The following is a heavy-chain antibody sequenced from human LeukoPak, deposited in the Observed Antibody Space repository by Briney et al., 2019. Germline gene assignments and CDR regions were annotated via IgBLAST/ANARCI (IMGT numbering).Heavy chain of an antibody. J-gene: IGHJ6*03. Sequence: GGSLRLSCAASGFTFSSYSMNWVRQAPGKGLEWVSSISSSSSYIYYADSVKGRFTISRDNAKNSLYLQMNSLRAEDTAVYYCARDLSATVTTGYYMDVWGKGTTVTVSS. CDR1: GFTFSSYS. CDR2: ISSSSSYI. CDR3: ARDLSATVTTGYYMDV. D-gene: IGHD4-11*01. V-gene: IGHV3-21*01.